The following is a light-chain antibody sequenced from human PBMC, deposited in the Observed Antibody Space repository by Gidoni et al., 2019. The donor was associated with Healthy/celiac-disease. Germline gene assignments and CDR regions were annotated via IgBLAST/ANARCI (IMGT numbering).Light chain of an antibody. V-gene: IGKV1-39*01. J-gene: IGKJ5*01. CDR1: QSISSY. Sequence: DIQMTQSPSSLSASVGERVTITCRASQSISSYLNWYQQKPGNAPKLLIYAASSLQSAVPSRFSGSGSGTDFTLPTSSLLPEDFATYYCQQSYSTPPIPFGQGTRLEIK. CDR2: AAS. CDR3: QQSYSTPPIP.